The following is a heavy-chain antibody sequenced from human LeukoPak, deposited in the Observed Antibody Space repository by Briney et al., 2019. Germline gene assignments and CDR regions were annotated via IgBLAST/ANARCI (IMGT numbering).Heavy chain of an antibody. CDR2: ITGNGDIT. CDR3: AKSLSAEVYGDYLDS. Sequence: GGSLRLSCAASGFTFSSYSMNWVRQAPGKGLECVSSITGNGDITYSAHSVKGRFTISRDNSKNTLYLQMNSLRAEDTALYYCAKSLSAEVYGDYLDSWGQGTLVTVSS. D-gene: IGHD4-17*01. V-gene: IGHV3-23*01. CDR1: GFTFSSYS. J-gene: IGHJ4*02.